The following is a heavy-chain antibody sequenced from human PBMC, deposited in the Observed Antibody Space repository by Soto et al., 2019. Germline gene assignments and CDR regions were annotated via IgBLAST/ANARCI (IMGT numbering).Heavy chain of an antibody. J-gene: IGHJ4*02. Sequence: QVQLVQSGAEVKKPGASVKVSCKASGYTFTSYGLSWVRQAPGQGLEWMGWISAYNGNTNYAQKPQGRGTMTTDTSTSTGYMEVRSLRSDDTAVYYCARDQVRYCSSTICSTPFDYWGQGTLVTVSS. CDR1: GYTFTSYG. CDR2: ISAYNGNT. D-gene: IGHD2-2*02. CDR3: ARDQVRYCSSTICSTPFDY. V-gene: IGHV1-18*04.